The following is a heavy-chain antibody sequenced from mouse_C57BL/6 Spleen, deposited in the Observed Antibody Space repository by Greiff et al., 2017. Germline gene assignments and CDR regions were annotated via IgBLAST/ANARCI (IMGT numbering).Heavy chain of an antibody. CDR1: GYTFTSYG. D-gene: IGHD2-5*01. CDR3: ARRRAYYSNYEGYFDV. V-gene: IGHV1-81*01. Sequence: QVQLQQSGAELARPGASVKLSCKASGYTFTSYGISWVKQRTGQGLEWIGEIYPSSGNTYYNEKCKGKATLTADKSSSTAYMELRSLTSEDSAVYICARRRAYYSNYEGYFDVWGTGTTVTVSS. J-gene: IGHJ1*03. CDR2: IYPSSGNT.